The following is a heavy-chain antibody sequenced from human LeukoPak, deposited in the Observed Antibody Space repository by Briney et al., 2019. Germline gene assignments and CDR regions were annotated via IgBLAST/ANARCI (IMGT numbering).Heavy chain of an antibody. CDR3: ARTPVTRYNWFDP. D-gene: IGHD4-17*01. V-gene: IGHV4-59*08. Sequence: SETLSLTCTVSGGSISSYYWSWIRQPPGKGLEWIGYIYYSGSTNYNPSLKSRVTISVDTSKNQFSLKLSSVTAADTAVYYCARTPVTRYNWFDPRGQGTLVTVSS. J-gene: IGHJ5*02. CDR1: GGSISSYY. CDR2: IYYSGST.